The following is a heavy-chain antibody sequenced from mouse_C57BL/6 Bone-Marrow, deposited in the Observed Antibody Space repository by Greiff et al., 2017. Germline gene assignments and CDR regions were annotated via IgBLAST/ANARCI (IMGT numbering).Heavy chain of an antibody. V-gene: IGHV1-63*01. CDR1: GYTFTNYW. CDR3: ARWGGWLRRYYFDY. Sequence: VQLQQSGAELVRPRTSVKMSCKASGYTFTNYWIGWAKQRPGHGLEWIGDIYPGGGYTNYNEKFKGKATLTADKSSSTAYMQFSSLTSEDSAIYYCARWGGWLRRYYFDYLGQGTTLTVSS. D-gene: IGHD2-2*01. J-gene: IGHJ2*01. CDR2: IYPGGGYT.